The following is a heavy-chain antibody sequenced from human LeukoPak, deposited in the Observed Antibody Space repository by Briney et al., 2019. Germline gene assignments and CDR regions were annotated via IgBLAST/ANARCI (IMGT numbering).Heavy chain of an antibody. CDR3: ARDSSGTYAWPYYFDY. J-gene: IGHJ4*02. V-gene: IGHV3-23*01. CDR1: GFTFSNFA. CDR2: ISGSGDAT. D-gene: IGHD1-26*01. Sequence: GGSLRLSCAASGFTFSNFALNWIRQAPGKGLEWVAAISGSGDATYYLDSVKGRFTISRDNSKNTLSLQMSGLSAEDTAIYYCARDSSGTYAWPYYFDYWGQGALVTASS.